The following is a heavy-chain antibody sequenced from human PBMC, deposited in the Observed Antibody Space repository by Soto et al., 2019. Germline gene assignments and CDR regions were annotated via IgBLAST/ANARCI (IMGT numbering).Heavy chain of an antibody. CDR3: ARHRTIFGVARLYYYGKDV. CDR2: IDPSDSYT. V-gene: IGHV5-10-1*01. CDR1: EERFTDLW. Sequence: RVSKRGSEERFTDLWSSWMRKMHEKGLEWMGRIDPSDSYTNYSPSFQGHVTISADKSISTAYLQWSSLKASDTAMYYCARHRTIFGVARLYYYGKDVWRQGTTDTVS. D-gene: IGHD3-3*01. J-gene: IGHJ6*02.